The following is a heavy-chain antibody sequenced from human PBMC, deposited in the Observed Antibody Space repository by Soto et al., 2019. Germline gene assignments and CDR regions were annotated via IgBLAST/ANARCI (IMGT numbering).Heavy chain of an antibody. D-gene: IGHD2-15*01. J-gene: IGHJ6*02. CDR2: ISAYNGNT. CDR3: ARDPTGGDIVVVVAATRGYYYYGMDV. V-gene: IGHV1-18*04. CDR1: GYTFTSYG. Sequence: ASVKVSCKASGYTFTSYGISWVRQAPGQGLEWMGWISAYNGNTNYAQKLQGRVTMTTDTSTSTAYMELRSLRSDDTAVYYCARDPTGGDIVVVVAATRGYYYYGMDVWGQGTTVTVSS.